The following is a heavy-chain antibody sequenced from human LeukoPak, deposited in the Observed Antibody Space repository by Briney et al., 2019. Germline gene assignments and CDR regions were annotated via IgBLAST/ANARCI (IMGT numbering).Heavy chain of an antibody. CDR1: GFTFSSYG. CDR2: IRYDGSNK. CDR3: AKDFDIFTGAPYFGY. V-gene: IGHV3-30*02. J-gene: IGHJ4*01. Sequence: GGSLRLSCAASGFTFSSYGMHWVRQAPGKGLEWVAFIRYDGSNKYYADSVKGRFTISRDNSKNTLYLQMNSLRAEDTAVYYCAKDFDIFTGAPYFGYLGQGTPGTVSS. D-gene: IGHD3-9*01.